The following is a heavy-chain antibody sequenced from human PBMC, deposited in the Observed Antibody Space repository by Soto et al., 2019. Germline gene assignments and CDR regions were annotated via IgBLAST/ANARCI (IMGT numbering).Heavy chain of an antibody. D-gene: IGHD2-2*02. V-gene: IGHV1-69*13. J-gene: IGHJ6*02. CDR3: ARGIKKDIVVVPAAIRYYYGMDV. CDR2: IIPIFGTA. Sequence: SVKVSCKASGYTFTSYGISWVRQAPGQGLEWMGGIIPIFGTANYAQKFQGRVTITADESTSTAYMELSSLRSEDTAVYYCARGIKKDIVVVPAAIRYYYGMDVWGQGTTVTVSS. CDR1: GYTFTSYG.